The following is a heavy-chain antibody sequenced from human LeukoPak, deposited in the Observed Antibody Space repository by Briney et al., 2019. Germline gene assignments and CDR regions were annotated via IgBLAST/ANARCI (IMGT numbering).Heavy chain of an antibody. V-gene: IGHV4-61*01. D-gene: IGHD3-3*01. CDR3: ARAYYDFWSGYYGFYYHYGMDV. J-gene: IGHJ6*02. CDR1: GGSVSSGSYY. CDR2: IYYSGST. Sequence: SETLSLTCTVSGGSVSSGSYYWSWIRQPPGKGLEWIGYIYYSGSTNYNPSLKSRVTISVDTSKNQFSLKLSSVTAADTAVYYCARAYYDFWSGYYGFYYHYGMDVWGQGTTVTVSS.